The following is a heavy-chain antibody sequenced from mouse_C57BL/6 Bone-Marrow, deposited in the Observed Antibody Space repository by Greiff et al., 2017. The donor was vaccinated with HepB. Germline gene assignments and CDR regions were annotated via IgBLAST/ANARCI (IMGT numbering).Heavy chain of an antibody. Sequence: QVQLQQSGAELARPGASVKLSCKASGYTFTSYGISWVKQRTGQGLEWIGEIYPRSGNTYYNEKFKGKATLTADKSSSTAYMELRSLTSEDSAVYFCARFPYYYDSTYSYWGQGTTLTVSS. CDR1: GYTFTSYG. D-gene: IGHD1-1*01. V-gene: IGHV1-81*01. CDR3: ARFPYYYDSTYSY. CDR2: IYPRSGNT. J-gene: IGHJ2*01.